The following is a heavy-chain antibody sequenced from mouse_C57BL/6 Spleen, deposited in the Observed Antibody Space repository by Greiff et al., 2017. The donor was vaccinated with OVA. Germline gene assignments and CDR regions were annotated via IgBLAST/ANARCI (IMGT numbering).Heavy chain of an antibody. Sequence: VQLQQSGPELVKPGASVKISCKASGYAFSSSWMNWVKQRPGKGLEWIGRIYPGDGDTNYNGKFKGKATLTADKSSSTAYMQLSSLTSEDSAVYFCAREEEGAMDYWGQGTSVTVSS. CDR3: AREEEGAMDY. V-gene: IGHV1-82*01. CDR2: IYPGDGDT. J-gene: IGHJ4*01. CDR1: GYAFSSSW.